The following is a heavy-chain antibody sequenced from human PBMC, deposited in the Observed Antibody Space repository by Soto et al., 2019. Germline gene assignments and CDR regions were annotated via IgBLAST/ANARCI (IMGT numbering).Heavy chain of an antibody. V-gene: IGHV3-66*01. CDR2: SYSDDST. CDR3: ARLTTVTYWYFNL. Sequence: EVQLVESGGDLVQPGGSLRLSCAASGFTVSDNYMSWVSQAPGKGLEWVSISYSDDSTYSADSVKGRFTISRDNSKNTLYLQMNSLRAEDTAVYYCARLTTVTYWYFNLWGRGTLVTVSS. D-gene: IGHD4-17*01. CDR1: GFTVSDNY. J-gene: IGHJ2*01.